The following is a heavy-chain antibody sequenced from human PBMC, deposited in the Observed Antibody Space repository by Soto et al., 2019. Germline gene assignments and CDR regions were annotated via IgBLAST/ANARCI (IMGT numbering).Heavy chain of an antibody. CDR1: GFTLSGRS. CDR2: IDNAGTDS. D-gene: IGHD3-10*01. CDR3: DRGWFGPEV. J-gene: IGHJ6*04. Sequence: EVQLVESGGGLVQPGGSLRLSCAASGFTLSGRSMHWVRQAPGKGLVWVSGIDNAGTDSTYADSVKGRFTSSRDNAKNMLYLQMNILRVEDTAVYYCDRGWFGPEVWGKGTTVTVSS. V-gene: IGHV3-74*01.